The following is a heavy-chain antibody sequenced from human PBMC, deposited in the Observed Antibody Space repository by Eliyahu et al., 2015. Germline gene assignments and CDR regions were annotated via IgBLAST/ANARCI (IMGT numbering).Heavy chain of an antibody. J-gene: IGHJ4*02. CDR2: ISSSSSYI. D-gene: IGHD4-17*01. V-gene: IGHV3-21*01. Sequence: VQLVESGGGLVKPGGSLRLSXAASGFXFSXXSMNWVRQAPGKGLEWVSSISSSSSYIYYADSVKGRFTISRDNAKNSLYLQMNSLRAEDTAVYYCARDWDTLTTVTSYLDYWGQGTLVTVSS. CDR1: GFXFSXXS. CDR3: ARDWDTLTTVTSYLDY.